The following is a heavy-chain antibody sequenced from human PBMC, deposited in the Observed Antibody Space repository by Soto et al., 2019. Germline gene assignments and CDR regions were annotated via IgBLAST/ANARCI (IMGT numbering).Heavy chain of an antibody. Sequence: EVQLLESGGGLVQPGGSLRLSCAASGFTFSSYAMCWVRQAPGKGLEWVSAISGSGGSTYYADSVKGRFTISRDNSKNTLYLQMNSRRAEDTAVYYCAKAPYSSSWYVFVGWFDPWGQGTLVTVSS. V-gene: IGHV3-23*01. J-gene: IGHJ5*02. D-gene: IGHD6-13*01. CDR2: ISGSGGST. CDR1: GFTFSSYA. CDR3: AKAPYSSSWYVFVGWFDP.